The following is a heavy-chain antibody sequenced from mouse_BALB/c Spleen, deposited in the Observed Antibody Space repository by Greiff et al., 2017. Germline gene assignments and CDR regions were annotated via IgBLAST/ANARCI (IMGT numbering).Heavy chain of an antibody. CDR2: INPYNDGT. J-gene: IGHJ4*01. CDR3: ASQTARATFGYAMDY. Sequence: EVQLQQSGPELVKPAASVKMSCKASGYTFTSYVMHWVKQKPGQGLEWIGYINPYNDGTKYNEKLKGKATLTSDKSSSTAYMELSSLTSEDSAVYYCASQTARATFGYAMDYWGQGTSVTVSS. D-gene: IGHD3-2*01. V-gene: IGHV1-14*01. CDR1: GYTFTSYV.